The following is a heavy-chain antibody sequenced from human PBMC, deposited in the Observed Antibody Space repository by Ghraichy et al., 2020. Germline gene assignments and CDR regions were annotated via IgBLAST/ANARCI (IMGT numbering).Heavy chain of an antibody. CDR3: VTDPVGMWEAY. D-gene: IGHD1-26*01. CDR1: GLTFINAW. Sequence: GESLNISCAASGLTFINAWMSWVRQAPGKGLECVGRIKSQIDGGTTDYAAPVKGRFSISRDDSKNMLYLQMNSPKAEDTAVYYCVTDPVGMWEAYWGQGTLVTVSS. CDR2: IKSQIDGGTT. V-gene: IGHV3-15*01. J-gene: IGHJ4*02.